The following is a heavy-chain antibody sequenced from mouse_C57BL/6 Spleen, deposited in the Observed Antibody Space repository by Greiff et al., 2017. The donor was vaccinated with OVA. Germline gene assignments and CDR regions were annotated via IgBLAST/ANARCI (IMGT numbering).Heavy chain of an antibody. V-gene: IGHV5-17*01. D-gene: IGHD1-1*01. Sequence: EVNLVESGGGLVKPGGSLKLSCAASGFTFSDYGMHWVRQAPEKGLEWVAYISSGSSTIYYADTVKGRFTISRDNAKNTLFLQMTSLRSEDTAMYYCARIFTTVVATNFDVWGTGTTVTVSS. CDR2: ISSGSSTI. CDR1: GFTFSDYG. J-gene: IGHJ1*03. CDR3: ARIFTTVVATNFDV.